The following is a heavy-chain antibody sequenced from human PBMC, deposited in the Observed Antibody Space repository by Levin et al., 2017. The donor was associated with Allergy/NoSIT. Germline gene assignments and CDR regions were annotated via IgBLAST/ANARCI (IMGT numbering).Heavy chain of an antibody. CDR3: AKDTLRIAAAGTLDY. J-gene: IGHJ4*02. D-gene: IGHD6-13*01. CDR2: ISYDGSNK. Sequence: LSLPCAASGFTFRSYGMHWVRQAPGKGLEWVAVISYDGSNKYYADSVKGRFTISRDNSKNTLYLQMNSLRAEDTAVYYCAKDTLRIAAAGTLDYWGQGTLVTVSS. V-gene: IGHV3-30*18. CDR1: GFTFRSYG.